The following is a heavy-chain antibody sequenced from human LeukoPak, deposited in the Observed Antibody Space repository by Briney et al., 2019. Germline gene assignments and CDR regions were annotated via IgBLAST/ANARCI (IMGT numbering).Heavy chain of an antibody. D-gene: IGHD2-2*01. CDR3: ARVRGSIVVVPAAQFDY. V-gene: IGHV1-18*01. Sequence: ASVKVSCKASGYTFTSYGISWVRQAPGQGLEWMGWISAYNGNTNYAQKLQGRVTMTTDTSTSTAYMELRSLRSDDTAVYYCARVRGSIVVVPAAQFDYWGQGTLVTVSS. CDR1: GYTFTSYG. J-gene: IGHJ4*02. CDR2: ISAYNGNT.